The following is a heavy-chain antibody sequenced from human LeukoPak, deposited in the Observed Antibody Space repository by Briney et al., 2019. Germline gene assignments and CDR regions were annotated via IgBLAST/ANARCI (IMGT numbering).Heavy chain of an antibody. Sequence: PSETLSLTCTVSGGSISSYYWSWIRQPPGKGLEWIGYIYYTGITNYSPSLKSRVTISVETSKNQFSLKLSSVTAADTAVYYCARRYCSGGTCYEGDYWGQGTLVTVSS. J-gene: IGHJ4*02. CDR3: ARRYCSGGTCYEGDY. CDR2: IYYTGIT. V-gene: IGHV4-59*01. D-gene: IGHD2-15*01. CDR1: GGSISSYY.